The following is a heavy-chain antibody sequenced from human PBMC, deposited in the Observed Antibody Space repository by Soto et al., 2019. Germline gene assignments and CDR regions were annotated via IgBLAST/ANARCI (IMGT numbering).Heavy chain of an antibody. Sequence: QVQLVQSGAEVKKPGASVKVSCKASGYTFTSYYMHWVRQAPGQGLEWMGIINPSGGSTSYAQKVQGRVTMTRDTSTSTVYMELSSLGTEDTAVYYCARDVDYVLGSYPPTGVFDLWGQGTLVTVSS. CDR2: INPSGGST. J-gene: IGHJ5*02. D-gene: IGHD3-16*02. CDR3: ARDVDYVLGSYPPTGVFDL. V-gene: IGHV1-46*01. CDR1: GYTFTSYY.